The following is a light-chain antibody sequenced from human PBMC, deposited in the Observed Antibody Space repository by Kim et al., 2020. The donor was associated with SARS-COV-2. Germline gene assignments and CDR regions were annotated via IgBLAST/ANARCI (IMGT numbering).Light chain of an antibody. CDR3: CSYTYTSTYV. V-gene: IGLV2-14*03. J-gene: IGLJ1*01. Sequence: QSALTQPASVSGSPGQSITISCTGTSGDVGGYEYVSWYKQHPGKAPNLLIYDVNKRPSGVSNRFSGSKSGNTASLTISGLQAEDDADYYCCSYTYTSTYVFGLGTKVTVL. CDR2: DVN. CDR1: SGDVGGYEY.